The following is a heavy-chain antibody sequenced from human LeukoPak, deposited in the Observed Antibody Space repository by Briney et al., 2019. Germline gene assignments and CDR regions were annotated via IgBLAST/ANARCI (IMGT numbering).Heavy chain of an antibody. CDR3: ATGGDGDAFDI. CDR1: GFTFSSYA. D-gene: IGHD2-21*02. CDR2: ISGSGGGT. Sequence: GGSLRLSCAASGFTFSSYAMSWVRQAPGKGLEWVSAISGSGGGTYYADSVKGRFTISRDNSKNTLYLQMNTLRAEDTAVYYCATGGDGDAFDIWGQGTMVTVSS. V-gene: IGHV3-23*01. J-gene: IGHJ3*02.